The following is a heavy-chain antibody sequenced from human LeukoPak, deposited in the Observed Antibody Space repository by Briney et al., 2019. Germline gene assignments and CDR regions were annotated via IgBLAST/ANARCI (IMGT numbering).Heavy chain of an antibody. Sequence: PSETLSLTCTVSGGSISSYYWSWIRQPPGKGLEWIGYIYYSGSTNYNPSLKSRVTISVDTSKNQFSLKLSSVTAADTAVYYCARAGGVGPYYYYGMDVWGQGTTVTVSS. J-gene: IGHJ6*02. CDR3: ARAGGVGPYYYYGMDV. D-gene: IGHD3-3*01. CDR1: GGSISSYY. CDR2: IYYSGST. V-gene: IGHV4-59*12.